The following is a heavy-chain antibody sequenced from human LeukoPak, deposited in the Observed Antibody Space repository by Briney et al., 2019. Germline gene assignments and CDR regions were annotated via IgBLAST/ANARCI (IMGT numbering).Heavy chain of an antibody. CDR3: ARDGRSYWDLSKVGYFDY. J-gene: IGHJ4*02. D-gene: IGHD2-15*01. V-gene: IGHV3-21*01. Sequence: GGSLRLSCAASGFAFTSKSMHWVRQAPGKGLERVSSISNTGNYIYHADSVKGRFTISRDNAENLLFLEMNSLRAEDTAVYYCARDGRSYWDLSKVGYFDYWGQGSLVTVSS. CDR2: ISNTGNYI. CDR1: GFAFTSKS.